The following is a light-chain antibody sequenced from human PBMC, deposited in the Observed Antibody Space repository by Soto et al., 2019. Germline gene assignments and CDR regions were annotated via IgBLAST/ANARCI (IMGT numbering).Light chain of an antibody. CDR2: DAS. CDR1: QSVSSY. CDR3: QHRSNWPPYT. V-gene: IGKV3-11*01. J-gene: IGKJ2*01. Sequence: EIVLTQSPATLSLSPGERATLSCRASQSVSSYLAWYQQKPGQAPRLLIYDASNRATGIPARFSGSGSVTDFTLTISSLEPEDVAVYYCQHRSNWPPYTFGQGTKLEIK.